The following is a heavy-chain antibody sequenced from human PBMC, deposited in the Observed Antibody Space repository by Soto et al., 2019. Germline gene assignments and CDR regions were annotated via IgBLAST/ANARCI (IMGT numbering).Heavy chain of an antibody. J-gene: IGHJ3*02. D-gene: IGHD1-26*01. CDR2: ISSSSSYI. CDR1: GFTFSSYA. V-gene: IGHV3-21*01. CDR3: ARDRSGNYSSLDAYDI. Sequence: GGSLRLSCAASGFTFSSYAMSWVRQAPGKGLEWVSSISSSSSYIYYADSVKGRFTISRDNAKNSLYLQMNSLRAEDTAVYYCARDRSGNYSSLDAYDIWGQGTMVTVSS.